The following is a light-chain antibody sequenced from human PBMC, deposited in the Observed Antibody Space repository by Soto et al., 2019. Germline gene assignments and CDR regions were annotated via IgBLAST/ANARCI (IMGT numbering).Light chain of an antibody. J-gene: IGKJ3*01. CDR3: LQDDSYPRT. Sequence: AIQMTQSPSSLSSSVGDRVTITCRASQDIRNDLGWYQHKPGKAPNLLIYNASSLQSGVPSRFNGSGSGTDFTLTISSLQPEDCATYYCLQDDSYPRTFGPGTKVDVK. CDR2: NAS. CDR1: QDIRND. V-gene: IGKV1-6*01.